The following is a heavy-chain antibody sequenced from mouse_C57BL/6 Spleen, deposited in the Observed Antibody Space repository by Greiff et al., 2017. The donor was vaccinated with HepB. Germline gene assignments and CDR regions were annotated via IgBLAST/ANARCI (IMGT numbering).Heavy chain of an antibody. CDR1: GFTFSSYA. Sequence: EVQLVESGGGLVKPGGSLKLSCAASGFTFSSYAMSWVRQTPEKRLEWVATISDGGSYTYYPDNVKGRFTISRDNAKNNLYLQMSHLKSEDTAMYYCARVTAQATWGQGTLVTVSA. V-gene: IGHV5-4*01. CDR3: ARVTAQAT. CDR2: ISDGGSYT. D-gene: IGHD3-2*02. J-gene: IGHJ3*01.